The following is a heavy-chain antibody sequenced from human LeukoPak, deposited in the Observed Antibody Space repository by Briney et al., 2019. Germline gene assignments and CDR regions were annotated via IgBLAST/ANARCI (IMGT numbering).Heavy chain of an antibody. J-gene: IGHJ4*02. Sequence: ASVKVSCKASGYTFTSYGISWVRQAPGQGLEWMGIINPSGGSTSYAQKFQGRVTMTRDTSTSTVYMELSSLRSEDTAVYFCARESPLLATPDYWGQGTLVTVSS. D-gene: IGHD5-12*01. CDR1: GYTFTSYG. CDR3: ARESPLLATPDY. V-gene: IGHV1-46*01. CDR2: INPSGGST.